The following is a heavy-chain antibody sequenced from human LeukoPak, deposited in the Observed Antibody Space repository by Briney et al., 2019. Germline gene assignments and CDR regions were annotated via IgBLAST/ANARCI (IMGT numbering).Heavy chain of an antibody. D-gene: IGHD3-22*01. CDR2: ISGSGGST. J-gene: IGHJ4*02. CDR3: AKDTTMIVVVTYFDY. Sequence: PGGSLRLSCAASGFTFSSYAMSWVRQAPGKGLEWVSAISGSGGSTYYADSVKGRFTISRDNSKNTLYLQMNSLRAEDTAVYYCAKDTTMIVVVTYFDYWGQGTLVTVPS. V-gene: IGHV3-23*01. CDR1: GFTFSSYA.